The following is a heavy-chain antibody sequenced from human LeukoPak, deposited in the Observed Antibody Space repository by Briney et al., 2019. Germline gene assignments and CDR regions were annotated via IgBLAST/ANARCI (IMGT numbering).Heavy chain of an antibody. CDR1: GFTFSNYA. Sequence: GGSLRLSCAASGFTFSNYAMSWVRQAPGKGLEWVSAINGNGGGTYYADSVKGRFTISRDNSRNTLFLHMNTLRAEDTAVYYCAKPRVGDFIVVVPAAGDCWGQGTLVTVSS. CDR3: AKPRVGDFIVVVPAAGDC. D-gene: IGHD2-2*01. J-gene: IGHJ4*02. V-gene: IGHV3-23*01. CDR2: INGNGGGT.